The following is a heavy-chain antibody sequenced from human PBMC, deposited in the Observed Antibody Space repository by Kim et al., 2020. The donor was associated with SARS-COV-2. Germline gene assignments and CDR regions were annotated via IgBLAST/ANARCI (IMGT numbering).Heavy chain of an antibody. CDR1: GGSFSGYY. D-gene: IGHD6-19*01. CDR2: INHSGST. J-gene: IGHJ3*02. V-gene: IGHV4-34*01. Sequence: SETLSLTCAVYGGSFSGYYWSWIRQPPGKGLEWIGEINHSGSTNYNPSLKSRVTISVDTSKNQFSLKLSSVTAADTAVYYCARGRGRWAVAVPAFDIWGQGTMVTVSS. CDR3: ARGRGRWAVAVPAFDI.